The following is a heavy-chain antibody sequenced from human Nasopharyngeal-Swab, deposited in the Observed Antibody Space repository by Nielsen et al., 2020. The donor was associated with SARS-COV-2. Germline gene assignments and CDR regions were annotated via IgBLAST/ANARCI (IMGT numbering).Heavy chain of an antibody. V-gene: IGHV3-23*01. CDR2: INSGAGGTT. J-gene: IGHJ6*02. Sequence: VRQAPGKGLEWVSGINSGAGGTTYYADSVKGRFTVSRDNSKNMFYVQMNSLRAEDTAVYYCARGAGMDVWGQGTTATVSS. CDR3: ARGAGMDV.